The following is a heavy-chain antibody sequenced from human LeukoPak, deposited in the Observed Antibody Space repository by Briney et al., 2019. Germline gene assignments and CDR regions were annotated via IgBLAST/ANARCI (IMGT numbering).Heavy chain of an antibody. CDR1: GYTLTELS. V-gene: IGHV1-18*01. CDR3: ARLPVGARYFDY. J-gene: IGHJ4*02. Sequence: AASVKVSCKVSGYTLTELSMHWVRQAPGQGLEWMGWISAYNGNTNYAQKLQGRVTMTTDTSTSTAYMELRSLRSDDTAVYYCARLPVGARYFDYWGQGTLVTVSS. D-gene: IGHD1-26*01. CDR2: ISAYNGNT.